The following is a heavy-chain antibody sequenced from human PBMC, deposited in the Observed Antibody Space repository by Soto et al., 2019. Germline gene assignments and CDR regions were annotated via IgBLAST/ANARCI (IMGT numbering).Heavy chain of an antibody. J-gene: IGHJ6*02. V-gene: IGHV1-18*01. CDR3: ARESGGDRSSFHHSYYGMDV. CDR2: FSTYNGNT. D-gene: IGHD6-13*01. Sequence: QIQLVQSGAEVKKPGASVKVSCRASGYPFTNYDITWVRHAPGQGLEWMGCFSTYNGNTNYAQKLHGRVTMTTDTSPSTAYMELRSMRSDDTAVYYCARESGGDRSSFHHSYYGMDVWGQGTMVTVSS. CDR1: GYPFTNYD.